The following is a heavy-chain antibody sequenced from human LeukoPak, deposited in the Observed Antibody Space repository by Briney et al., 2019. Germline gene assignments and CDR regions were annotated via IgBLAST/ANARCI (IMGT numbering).Heavy chain of an antibody. Sequence: SETLSLTCTVSGGSISSYYWSWIRQPPGKGLEWIGYIYYSGRTNYNPSLKSQVTISVDTSKNQFSLKLSSLTAADTAVYYCARGAAVTSWFDPWGQGTLVTVSS. J-gene: IGHJ5*02. V-gene: IGHV4-59*01. CDR3: ARGAAVTSWFDP. CDR1: GGSISSYY. CDR2: IYYSGRT. D-gene: IGHD4-17*01.